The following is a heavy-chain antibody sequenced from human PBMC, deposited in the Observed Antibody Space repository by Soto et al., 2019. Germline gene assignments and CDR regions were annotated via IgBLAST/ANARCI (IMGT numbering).Heavy chain of an antibody. CDR3: TGGYCSGGSCNYYYYGMDV. CDR1: GFTFSCSA. CDR2: IRSKANSYAT. D-gene: IGHD2-15*01. J-gene: IGHJ6*02. V-gene: IGHV3-73*01. Sequence: PGGSLRLSCAASGFTFSCSAMHWVRQASGKGLGWVGRIRSKANSYATAYAASVKGRFTISRDDSKNTAYLQMNSLKTEDTAVYYCTGGYCSGGSCNYYYYGMDVWGQGTTVTVSS.